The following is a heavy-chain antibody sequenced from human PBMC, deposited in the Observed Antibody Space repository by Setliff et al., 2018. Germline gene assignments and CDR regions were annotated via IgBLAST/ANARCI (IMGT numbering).Heavy chain of an antibody. J-gene: IGHJ5*01. CDR1: GGSISDNNYY. CDR3: ASRRTGPGGWFDY. Sequence: PSETLSLTCTVSGGSISDNNYYWGWIRQSPGKELEWIGGISHSANKYYNPSFRTGVTISVDTSKNQFSLKLTSVTAADTAIYYCASRRTGPGGWFDYWGQGTLVTVSS. V-gene: IGHV4-39*01. D-gene: IGHD1-26*01. CDR2: ISHSANK.